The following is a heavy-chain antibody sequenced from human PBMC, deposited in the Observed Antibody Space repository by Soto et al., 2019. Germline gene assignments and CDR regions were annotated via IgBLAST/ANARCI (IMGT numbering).Heavy chain of an antibody. D-gene: IGHD6-13*01. CDR1: EYTFTDYY. CDR2: INPSGGST. CDR3: ATAAYSASWYDF. J-gene: IGHJ5*01. Sequence: QVQLVQSGAEVKKPGASVKLSCKSSEYTFTDYYIHWVRQAPGQGLEWMGLINPSGGSTSYAQKFKGRVNMTRDTSTSTVYMELSSLRAEDKAVYYYATAAYSASWYDFWGQRTLVTVSS. V-gene: IGHV1-46*01.